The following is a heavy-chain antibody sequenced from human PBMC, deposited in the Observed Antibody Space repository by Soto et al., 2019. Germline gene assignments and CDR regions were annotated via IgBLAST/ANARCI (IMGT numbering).Heavy chain of an antibody. J-gene: IGHJ4*02. CDR2: ISGSGGTT. D-gene: IGHD3-22*01. CDR1: GVTFSTYA. CDR3: AKDQDTSGYYSVGD. V-gene: IGHV3-23*01. Sequence: EVQLLESGGDLVQPGGSLRLSCVASGVTFSTYAMSWVRQAPGKGLEWVSAISGSGGTTYYADFVKGRFTISRDNSKTTLYLQLNSLRAEDTALYFCAKDQDTSGYYSVGDWGRGTLVTVSS.